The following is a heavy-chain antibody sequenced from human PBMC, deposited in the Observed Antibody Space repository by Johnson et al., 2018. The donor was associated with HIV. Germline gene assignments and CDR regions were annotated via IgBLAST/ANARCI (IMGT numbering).Heavy chain of an antibody. J-gene: IGHJ3*02. D-gene: IGHD3-3*01. V-gene: IGHV3-30*04. CDR1: GFTFSSYA. CDR3: ARGDFWSGYPDAFDI. CDR2: LSYDGSNK. Sequence: QVQLVESGGGVVQPGRSLRLSCAASGFTFSSYAMHWVRQAPGKGLEWVAVLSYDGSNKYYADSVKGRFTISRDNSKNTLYLQMNSLRAEDTAVYYCARGDFWSGYPDAFDIWGQGTMVTVSS.